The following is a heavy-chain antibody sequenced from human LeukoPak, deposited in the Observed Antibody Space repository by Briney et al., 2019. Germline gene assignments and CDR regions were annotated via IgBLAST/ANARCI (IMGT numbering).Heavy chain of an antibody. Sequence: PGGSLRLSCKASGFTFNMFWMAWVRQAPGKGLEWVSNTNQDGSVKFYVDSVRDRFAVSRDNAQKSLFLQMNSLRAEDTAVYYCARDPVCDHWGRGTLVTVSS. CDR3: ARDPVCDH. CDR2: TNQDGSVK. J-gene: IGHJ4*02. V-gene: IGHV3-7*01. CDR1: GFTFNMFW. D-gene: IGHD2-8*01.